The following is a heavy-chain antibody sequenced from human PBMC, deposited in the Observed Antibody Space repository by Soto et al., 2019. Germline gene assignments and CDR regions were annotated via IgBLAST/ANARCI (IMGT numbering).Heavy chain of an antibody. Sequence: GESRKICCKGSGYSFTSYWAGWVRQMPGKGLEWMGIIYPGDSDTRYSPSFQGQVTISADKSISTAYLQWSSLKASDTAMYYCARLPVRDFVDPRAGRAIDICCPETMLT. J-gene: IGHJ3*02. CDR1: GYSFTSYW. CDR3: ARLPVRDFVDPRAGRAIDI. V-gene: IGHV5-51*01. D-gene: IGHD4-4*01. CDR2: IYPGDSDT.